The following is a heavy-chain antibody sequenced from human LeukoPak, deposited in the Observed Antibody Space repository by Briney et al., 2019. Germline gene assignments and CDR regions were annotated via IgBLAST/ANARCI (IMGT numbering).Heavy chain of an antibody. V-gene: IGHV3-23*01. Sequence: PGGSLILSCAASGFTFSTFAMIWVRQPPGKGLEWVSSIFPSGGEIHYADSVRGRFTISRDNSKSTLSLQMNSLRAEDTAIYYCATYRQVLLPFESWGQGTLVTVSS. CDR1: GFTFSTFA. J-gene: IGHJ4*02. CDR3: ATYRQVLLPFES. D-gene: IGHD2-8*02. CDR2: IFPSGGEI.